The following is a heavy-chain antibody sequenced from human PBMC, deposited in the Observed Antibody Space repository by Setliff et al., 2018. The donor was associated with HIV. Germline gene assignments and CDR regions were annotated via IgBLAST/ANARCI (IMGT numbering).Heavy chain of an antibody. J-gene: IGHJ5*02. V-gene: IGHV1-3*01. CDR1: GYTFTSYA. CDR2: INAGNGNT. Sequence: RASVKVSCKASGYTFTSYAMHWVRQAPGQRLEWMGWINAGNGNTKYSPKFQGRVTITRDTSASTAYMELSSLRSEDTAVYYCARGYSIALGWFDPWGQGTRVTVSS. CDR3: ARGYSIALGWFDP. D-gene: IGHD6-13*01.